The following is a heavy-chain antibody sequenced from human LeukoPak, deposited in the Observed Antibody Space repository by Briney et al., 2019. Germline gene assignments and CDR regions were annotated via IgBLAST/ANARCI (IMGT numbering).Heavy chain of an antibody. CDR3: ATSTGSSNLGY. CDR1: GGSISSSSYY. Sequence: SETLSLTCTVSGGSISSSSYYWGWIRQPPGEGLEWIGSISYSGSTSYSPSLKSRVTISVDTSKNLFSLKLMFVTAADMAVYYCATSTGSSNLGYWGQGTLVTVSS. D-gene: IGHD6-13*01. J-gene: IGHJ4*02. CDR2: ISYSGST. V-gene: IGHV4-39*01.